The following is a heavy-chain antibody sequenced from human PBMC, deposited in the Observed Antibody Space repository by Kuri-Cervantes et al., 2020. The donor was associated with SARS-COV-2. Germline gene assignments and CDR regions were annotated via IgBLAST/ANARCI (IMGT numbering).Heavy chain of an antibody. D-gene: IGHD3-10*01. CDR1: GYTFTSYY. CDR3: ARDREFSGGLNYYYYMDV. J-gene: IGHJ6*03. Sequence: ASVKVSCKASGYTFTSYYMHWVRQAPGQGLEWMGIINPSGGSTSYAQKFQGRVTMTRDTSTSTAYMELRSLRSDDTAVYYCARDREFSGGLNYYYYMDVWGKGTTVTVSS. V-gene: IGHV1-46*01. CDR2: INPSGGST.